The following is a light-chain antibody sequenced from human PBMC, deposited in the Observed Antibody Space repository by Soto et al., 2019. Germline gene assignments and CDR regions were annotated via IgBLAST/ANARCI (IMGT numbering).Light chain of an antibody. CDR1: QSVKNY. CDR2: DAS. J-gene: IGKJ4*01. V-gene: IGKV3-11*01. Sequence: EIVLTQSPATLSLSPGEGATLSCRASQSVKNYLAWYQQKPGQAPRLLIYDASNRATGIPARFSGSGSGTDFTLTISSLEPEDSAVYYCQQRSNWPPVTFGGGTKVEIK. CDR3: QQRSNWPPVT.